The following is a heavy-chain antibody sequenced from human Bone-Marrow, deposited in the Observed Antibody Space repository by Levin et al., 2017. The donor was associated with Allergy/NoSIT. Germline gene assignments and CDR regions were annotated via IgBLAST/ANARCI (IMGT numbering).Heavy chain of an antibody. Sequence: SCAASGFTLRDYAMHWFRQAPGEGLEWVAVVTYDGKNTYYADSVKGRFTISRDTFKNALYLQMNSLRTEDTAVYYCAREYWSTAVAGVDYWGQGTLITVSS. CDR3: AREYWSTAVAGVDY. CDR1: GFTLRDYA. J-gene: IGHJ4*02. V-gene: IGHV3-30*04. D-gene: IGHD6-19*01. CDR2: VTYDGKNT.